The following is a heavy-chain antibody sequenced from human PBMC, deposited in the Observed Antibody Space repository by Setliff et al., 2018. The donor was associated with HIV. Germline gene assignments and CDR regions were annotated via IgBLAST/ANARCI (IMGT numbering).Heavy chain of an antibody. V-gene: IGHV4-31*03. J-gene: IGHJ5*02. CDR1: GGSISSGGYY. D-gene: IGHD3-22*01. CDR2: IYYSGST. CDR3: ARDRQGAGYYYL. Sequence: SETLSLTCTVPGGSISSGGYYWSWIRQHPGKGLEWIGYIYYSGSTYYNPSLKSRVTISVDTSKNQFSLKLSSVTAADTAVYYCARDRQGAGYYYLWGQGTLVTV.